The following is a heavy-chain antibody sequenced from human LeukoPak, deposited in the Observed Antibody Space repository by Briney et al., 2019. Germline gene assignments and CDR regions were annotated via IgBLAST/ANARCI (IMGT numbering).Heavy chain of an antibody. CDR3: ARRSFYYDILTGFSG. Sequence: SQSLSLACAVYGGSFSGNYCSWISHPPGNGLEWIGEINHSGSTNYNPSLKSRVTISVDASQNQFSLKLSSVTAADTAVYYCARRSFYYDILTGFSGWGQGTLVTVSS. CDR1: GGSFSGNY. CDR2: INHSGST. J-gene: IGHJ4*02. D-gene: IGHD3-9*01. V-gene: IGHV4-34*01.